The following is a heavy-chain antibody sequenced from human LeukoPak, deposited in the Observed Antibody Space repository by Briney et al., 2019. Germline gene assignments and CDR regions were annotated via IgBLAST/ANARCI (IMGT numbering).Heavy chain of an antibody. J-gene: IGHJ5*02. D-gene: IGHD1-7*01. CDR3: ARRGNYWFDP. Sequence: GESLKISCKGSGSSFTNYWIGWVRQMPGKGLEWMGIIYPGDSDTRYSPSFQGQVTISADTSISTAYLQWSSLKASDTAIYYCARRGNYWFDPWGQGTLVTVSS. CDR2: IYPGDSDT. CDR1: GSSFTNYW. V-gene: IGHV5-51*01.